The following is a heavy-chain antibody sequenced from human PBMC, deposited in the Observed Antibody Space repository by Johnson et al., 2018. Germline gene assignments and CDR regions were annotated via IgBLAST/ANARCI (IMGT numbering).Heavy chain of an antibody. CDR2: SHGGGNT. CDR3: ARETTMGPYYFDY. Sequence: EVQLVESGGGLVQXGESRRLXCAASGFTFSSNYMSWVRQAPGRGLEWVAVSHGGGNTFHADSVKGRFPLPRYHSGTIVYLQMNSLRAEDPAVYYCARETTMGPYYFDYWGQGTLVTVSS. D-gene: IGHD3-10*01. CDR1: GFTFSSNY. J-gene: IGHJ4*02. V-gene: IGHV3-66*02.